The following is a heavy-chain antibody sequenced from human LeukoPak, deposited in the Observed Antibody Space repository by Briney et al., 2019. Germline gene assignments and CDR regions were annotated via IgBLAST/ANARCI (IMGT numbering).Heavy chain of an antibody. CDR2: ISSDGSIK. Sequence: GGSLRLSCTASKFTFSHYGMQWVRQAPGKGLEWVAVISSDGSIKVYADSVKGRFTISRDNSKNTLYPQMNSLRAEDAAVYYCARESAEYYYYGMDVWGQGTTVTVSS. CDR3: ARESAEYYYYGMDV. D-gene: IGHD3-3*01. V-gene: IGHV3-30*03. CDR1: KFTFSHYG. J-gene: IGHJ6*02.